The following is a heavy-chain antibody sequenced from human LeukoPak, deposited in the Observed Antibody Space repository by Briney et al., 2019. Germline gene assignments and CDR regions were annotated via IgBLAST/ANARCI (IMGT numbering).Heavy chain of an antibody. CDR3: ARDPVGWFDP. CDR2: INPNSGGT. CDR1: GYTFTGYF. V-gene: IGHV1-2*02. Sequence: ASVKVSCKASGYTFTGYFIHWVRQAPGQGLEWMGWINPNSGGTNSAQKFQGRVTMTRDTSISTAYMEVSRLRSDDTAVYYCARDPVGWFDPWGQGTLVTVSS. J-gene: IGHJ5*02.